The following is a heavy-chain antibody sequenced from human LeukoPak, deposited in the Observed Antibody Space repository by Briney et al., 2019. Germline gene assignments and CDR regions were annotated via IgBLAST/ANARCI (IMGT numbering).Heavy chain of an antibody. D-gene: IGHD1-26*01. J-gene: IGHJ6*03. V-gene: IGHV3-21*01. CDR1: GFTFSSYS. CDR2: ISSSSSYI. Sequence: GGSLRLSCAASGFTFSSYSVNWVRQAPGRGLEWVSSISSSSSYIYYADSVKGRFTISRDNAKNSLYLQMNSLRAEDTAVYYCARDKATTINYYYYYYMGVWGKGTTVTVAS. CDR3: ARDKATTINYYYYYYMGV.